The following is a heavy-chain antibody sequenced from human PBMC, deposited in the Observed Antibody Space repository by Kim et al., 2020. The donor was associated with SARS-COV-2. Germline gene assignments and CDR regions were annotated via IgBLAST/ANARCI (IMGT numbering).Heavy chain of an antibody. V-gene: IGHV4-39*01. CDR1: GGSISGYF. Sequence: SETLSLTCNVYGGSISGYFWGWIRQPPGKGLEWIGSVSYIGNTHYNTSLKTRLTISVDTSKNQLSLNLKSVTATDTAVYYCARGSSSGTNRLDSWGQGTRVTVSS. CDR2: VSYIGNT. D-gene: IGHD1-7*01. J-gene: IGHJ4*02. CDR3: ARGSSSGTNRLDS.